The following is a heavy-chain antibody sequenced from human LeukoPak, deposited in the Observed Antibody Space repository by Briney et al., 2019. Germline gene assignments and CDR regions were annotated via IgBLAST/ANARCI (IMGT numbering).Heavy chain of an antibody. J-gene: IGHJ3*02. Sequence: GGSLRLSCAVSGFTFCWYSMNWVRKAPGKGLEWLSYITRSSSTIYYADSVKGRFTISRDNAKNSLYLQMNSLRVDDTAVYYCATADRGAFDIWGQGTMVIVSS. CDR1: GFTFCWYS. CDR2: ITRSSSTI. CDR3: ATADRGAFDI. V-gene: IGHV3-48*01.